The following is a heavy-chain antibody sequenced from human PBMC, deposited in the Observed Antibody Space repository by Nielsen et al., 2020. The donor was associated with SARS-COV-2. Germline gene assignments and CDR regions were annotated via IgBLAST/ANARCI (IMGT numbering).Heavy chain of an antibody. CDR1: GYSFTSYW. D-gene: IGHD2-2*02. Sequence: GGSLRLSCKGSGYSFTSYWISWVRQMPGKGLEWMGRIDPSDSYTNYSPSFQGHVTISADKSIRTAYLQWSSLKASDTAMYYCARQFRPAAILGWFDPWGQGTLVTVSS. V-gene: IGHV5-10-1*01. CDR3: ARQFRPAAILGWFDP. CDR2: IDPSDSYT. J-gene: IGHJ5*02.